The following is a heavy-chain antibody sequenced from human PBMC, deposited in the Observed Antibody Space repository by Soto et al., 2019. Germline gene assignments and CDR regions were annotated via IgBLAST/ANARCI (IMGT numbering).Heavy chain of an antibody. Sequence: GGSLRLSCAASGFTFGTYAMSWVRQAPGKGLEWVSSISGSAGITFYADSVKGRFTISRDNSKNTLYLQMNSLRAEDTAVYYCAKDRVDTAMSSFDYWGQGTLVTVSS. CDR2: ISGSAGIT. CDR1: GFTFGTYA. CDR3: AKDRVDTAMSSFDY. V-gene: IGHV3-23*01. J-gene: IGHJ4*02. D-gene: IGHD5-18*01.